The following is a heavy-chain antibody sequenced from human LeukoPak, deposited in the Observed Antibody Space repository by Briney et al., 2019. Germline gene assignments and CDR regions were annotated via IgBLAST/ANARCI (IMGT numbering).Heavy chain of an antibody. Sequence: GGSLRLSCAASGFTFISYGMNWVRQAPGKGLEWVSGISAGGGTTYYADSLKGRFSISRDNSKNTLYLQMNSLRAEDTAVHYCAKARDKSGLDYWGQGTLVTVSS. J-gene: IGHJ4*02. CDR2: ISAGGGTT. CDR1: GFTFISYG. CDR3: AKARDKSGLDY. D-gene: IGHD3-3*01. V-gene: IGHV3-23*01.